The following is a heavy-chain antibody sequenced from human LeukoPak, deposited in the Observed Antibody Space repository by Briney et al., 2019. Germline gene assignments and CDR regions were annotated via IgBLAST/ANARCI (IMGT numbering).Heavy chain of an antibody. CDR1: GGSISSYY. V-gene: IGHV4-39*01. Sequence: SETLSLTCTVSGGSISSYYWDWIRQPPGKGLEWIGTIYYSGRTYYSPSLKSRVTMSVDPSNNQFSLNLRSVTAADTAVYYCARRRYYDGSGYLEWGQGTLLSVSS. CDR2: IYYSGRT. D-gene: IGHD3-22*01. CDR3: ARRRYYDGSGYLE. J-gene: IGHJ1*01.